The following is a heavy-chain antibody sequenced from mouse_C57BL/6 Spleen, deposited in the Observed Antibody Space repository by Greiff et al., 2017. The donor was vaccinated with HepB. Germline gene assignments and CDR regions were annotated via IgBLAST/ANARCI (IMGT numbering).Heavy chain of an antibody. J-gene: IGHJ3*01. CDR3: ARSGAQATWAY. Sequence: VKLMESGPELVKPGASVKISCKASGYAFSSSWMNWVKQRPGKGLEWIGRIYPGDGDTNYNGKFKGKATLTADKSSSTAYMQLSSLTSEDSAVYFCARSGAQATWAYWGQGTLVTVSA. V-gene: IGHV1-82*01. CDR1: GYAFSSSW. D-gene: IGHD3-2*02. CDR2: IYPGDGDT.